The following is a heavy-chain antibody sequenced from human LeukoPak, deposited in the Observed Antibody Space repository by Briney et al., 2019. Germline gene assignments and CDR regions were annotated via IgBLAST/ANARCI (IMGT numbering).Heavy chain of an antibody. CDR1: GGSISSSNW. V-gene: IGHV4-4*02. J-gene: IGHJ4*02. CDR3: ASSAYCGGDYYPTIDY. D-gene: IGHD2-21*02. Sequence: SETLSLTCAVSGGSISSSNWWSWVRQPPGKGLEWIGEIYHSGSTNYNPSLKSRVTISVDTSKNQFSLKLSSVTAADTAVYYCASSAYCGGDYYPTIDYWGQGTLVTVSS. CDR2: IYHSGST.